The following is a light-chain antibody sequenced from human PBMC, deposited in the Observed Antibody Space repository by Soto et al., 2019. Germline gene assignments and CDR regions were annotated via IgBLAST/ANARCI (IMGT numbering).Light chain of an antibody. J-gene: IGLJ2*01. V-gene: IGLV2-14*01. CDR2: EVS. Sequence: QSVLTQPASVSGSPGQSITISCTGTSSDVGGYNYVSWYQQHPGKDPKLMIYEVSNRPSGVSNRFSGSKSGNTASLTISGLQAEDEADFSCSSYTSSSPHVVFGGVTKVTVL. CDR1: SSDVGGYNY. CDR3: SSYTSSSPHVV.